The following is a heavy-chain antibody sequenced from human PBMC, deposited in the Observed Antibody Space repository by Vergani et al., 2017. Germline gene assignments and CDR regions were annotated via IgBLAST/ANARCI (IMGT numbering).Heavy chain of an antibody. J-gene: IGHJ6*03. V-gene: IGHV3-43*01. CDR1: GFTFDDYT. D-gene: IGHD3-10*01. Sequence: AASGFTFDDYTMHWVRQAPGKGLEWVSLISWDGGSTYYADSVKGRFTISRDNAKNSLYLQMNSLRAEDTALYYCAKDMVRGVPDYYMDVWGKGTTVTVSS. CDR3: AKDMVRGVPDYYMDV. CDR2: ISWDGGST.